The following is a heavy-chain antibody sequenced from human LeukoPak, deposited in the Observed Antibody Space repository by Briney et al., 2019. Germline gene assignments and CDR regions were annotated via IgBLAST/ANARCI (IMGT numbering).Heavy chain of an antibody. J-gene: IGHJ6*02. CDR2: IIPILGIA. V-gene: IGHV1-69*04. Sequence: ASVEVSCKASGGTFSSYAISWVRQAPGQGLEWMGRIIPILGIANYAQKFQGRVTITADKSTSTAYMELSSLRSEDTAVYYCARGSGSYGALYYYYGMDVWGQGTTVTVSS. CDR3: ARGSGSYGALYYYYGMDV. D-gene: IGHD1-26*01. CDR1: GGTFSSYA.